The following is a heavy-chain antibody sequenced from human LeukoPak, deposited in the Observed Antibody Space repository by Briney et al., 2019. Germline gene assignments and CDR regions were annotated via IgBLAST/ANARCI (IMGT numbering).Heavy chain of an antibody. V-gene: IGHV3-30-3*01. CDR3: ARDRARLTPFYYYGMHV. J-gene: IGHJ6*02. Sequence: GGSLRLSCASSGFTFSSYAMHWGRQAPGKGLEWVAVISYDGSNKYYADSVKGRFTISRDNSKNTLYLQMNSLRAEDTAVYYCARDRARLTPFYYYGMHVWGQGTTVTVSS. CDR2: ISYDGSNK. CDR1: GFTFSSYA. D-gene: IGHD2-21*02.